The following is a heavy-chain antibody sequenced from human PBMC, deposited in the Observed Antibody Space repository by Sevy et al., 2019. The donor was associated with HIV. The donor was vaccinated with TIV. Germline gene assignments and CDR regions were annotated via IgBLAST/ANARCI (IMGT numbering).Heavy chain of an antibody. Sequence: ASVKVSCKASGGTFSSYAISWVRQAPGQGLEWMGGIIPIFGTANYAQKFQGRVTITADESTSTAYMELSSLRSEDTAVYYCARDGLGSSSWYRWFDPWGQGTLATVSS. J-gene: IGHJ5*02. CDR3: ARDGLGSSSWYRWFDP. CDR1: GGTFSSYA. V-gene: IGHV1-69*13. D-gene: IGHD6-13*01. CDR2: IIPIFGTA.